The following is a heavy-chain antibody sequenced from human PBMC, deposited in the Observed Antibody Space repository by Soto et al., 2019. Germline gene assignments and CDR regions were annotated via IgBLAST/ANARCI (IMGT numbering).Heavy chain of an antibody. D-gene: IGHD6-19*01. J-gene: IGHJ3*02. V-gene: IGHV5-51*01. CDR2: IYPGDSDT. CDR1: GYSFTTFW. Sequence: AESLNISCKGSGYSFTTFWIGWVRQLPGKGLEWMGIIYPGDSDTRYSPSFRGQVTMSADKSSTTVYLQWSSLKASDTAMYYCARLPHVGSDHVEAFDIWGQGSMVIVSS. CDR3: ARLPHVGSDHVEAFDI.